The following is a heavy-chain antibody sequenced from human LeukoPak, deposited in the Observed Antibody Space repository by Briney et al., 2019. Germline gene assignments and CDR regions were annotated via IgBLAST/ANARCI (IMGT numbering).Heavy chain of an antibody. D-gene: IGHD4-17*01. CDR1: GGSISSYY. J-gene: IGHJ4*02. V-gene: IGHV4-59*12. Sequence: SETLSLTCTVSGGSISSYYWSWIRQPPGKGLEWIGYIYYSGSTNYKPSLKSRVTISVDTSKNQFSLKLSSVTAAETAVYYCAREREGPYGYLDYWGQGTLVTVSS. CDR2: IYYSGST. CDR3: AREREGPYGYLDY.